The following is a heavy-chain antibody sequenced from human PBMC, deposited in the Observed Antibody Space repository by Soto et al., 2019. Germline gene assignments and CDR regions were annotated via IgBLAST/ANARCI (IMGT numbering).Heavy chain of an antibody. CDR1: GYSFATYG. CDR3: ATEPIYYNDASGYYPLGH. V-gene: IGHV1-18*04. J-gene: IGHJ4*02. D-gene: IGHD3-22*01. Sequence: ASVKVSCKASGYSFATYGFSWVRQAPGQGLECVGWISAHNGDTHYSQKFQGRVTLTTDTSTNTGYMELRSLTSVDTAVYFCATEPIYYNDASGYYPLGHWGQGTLVTVSS. CDR2: ISAHNGDT.